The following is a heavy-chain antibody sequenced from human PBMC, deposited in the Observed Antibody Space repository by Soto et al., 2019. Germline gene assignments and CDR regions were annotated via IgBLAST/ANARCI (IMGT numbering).Heavy chain of an antibody. J-gene: IGHJ4*02. D-gene: IGHD3-3*01. CDR3: ARFRITIFGVVTKGFDY. CDR1: GGSISSSSYY. CDR2: INHSGST. V-gene: IGHV4-39*07. Sequence: PSETLSLTCTVSGGSISSSSYYWGWIRQPPGKGLEWIGEINHSGSTNYNPSLKSRVTLPVETYQNQFSLKLSSVTAADTAVYYCARFRITIFGVVTKGFDYWGQGTLVTVS.